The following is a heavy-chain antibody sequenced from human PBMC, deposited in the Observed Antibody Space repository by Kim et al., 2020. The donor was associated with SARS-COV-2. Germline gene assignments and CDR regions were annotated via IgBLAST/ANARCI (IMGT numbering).Heavy chain of an antibody. CDR3: AKDLGRDYYQHYGLDA. Sequence: GGSLRLSCAASGFTFRSYLMTWVRQAPGKGLEWVSAISPSGGNTHYADSVKGRFIISRDTSKNTLFLFMNSLRVADMAIYYCAKDLGRDYYQHYGLDAWG. CDR1: GFTFRSYL. J-gene: IGHJ6*01. D-gene: IGHD3-16*01. V-gene: IGHV3-23*01. CDR2: ISPSGGNT.